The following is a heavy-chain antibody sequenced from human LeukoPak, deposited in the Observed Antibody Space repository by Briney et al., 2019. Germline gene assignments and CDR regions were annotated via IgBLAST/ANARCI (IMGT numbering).Heavy chain of an antibody. D-gene: IGHD3-3*01. V-gene: IGHV3-23*01. J-gene: IGHJ4*02. CDR1: GFTFSSYA. Sequence: GGSLRLSCAASGFTFSSYAMSWVRQAPGKGLEWFSVISGSGGTTYYADSVKGRFTISRDNSKNTLYLQMNSLRAEDTAVYYCAKVHDFWSGYIHYWGQGTLVTVSS. CDR3: AKVHDFWSGYIHY. CDR2: ISGSGGTT.